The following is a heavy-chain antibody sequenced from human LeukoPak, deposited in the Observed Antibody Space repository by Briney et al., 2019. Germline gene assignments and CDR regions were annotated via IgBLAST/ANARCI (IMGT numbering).Heavy chain of an antibody. CDR2: IYYSGST. CDR1: GGSISSGGYY. J-gene: IGHJ4*02. CDR3: ARNSVLLWFGELLPYYFDY. D-gene: IGHD3-10*01. Sequence: SQTLSLTCTVSGGSISSGGYYWSWIRQHPGKGLEWIGYIYYSGSTYYNLSLKSRVTISVDTSKNQFSLKLSSLTAADTAVYYCARNSVLLWFGELLPYYFDYWGQGTLVTVSS. V-gene: IGHV4-31*03.